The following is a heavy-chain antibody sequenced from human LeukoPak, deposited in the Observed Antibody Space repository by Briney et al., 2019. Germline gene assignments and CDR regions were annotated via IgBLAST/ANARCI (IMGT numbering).Heavy chain of an antibody. CDR1: GFTFSSYA. D-gene: IGHD6-13*01. J-gene: IGHJ5*02. CDR2: ISGSGGST. CDR3: AKAPRGQQQLVRTNWFDP. V-gene: IGHV3-23*01. Sequence: GGSLRLSCAASGFTFSSYAMSWVRQAPGKGLEWVSAISGSGGSTYYADSVKGRFTISRDNSKNTLYLQMNSLRAEDTAVYYCAKAPRGQQQLVRTNWFDPWGQGTLVTVSS.